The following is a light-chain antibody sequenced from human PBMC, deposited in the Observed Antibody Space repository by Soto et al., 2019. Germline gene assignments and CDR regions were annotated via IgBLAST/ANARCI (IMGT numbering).Light chain of an antibody. V-gene: IGKV3-11*01. CDR3: QQRSNWPLT. J-gene: IGKJ4*01. CDR2: DAS. Sequence: EIVLTQSLASLSLSPGERATLSCRVSQSVTSFLAWYQQKPGQAPRLLIYDASNRATGIPARFSGSGSGTDFTLTISSLEPEDFAVYYCQQRSNWPLTFGGGTKAETK. CDR1: QSVTSF.